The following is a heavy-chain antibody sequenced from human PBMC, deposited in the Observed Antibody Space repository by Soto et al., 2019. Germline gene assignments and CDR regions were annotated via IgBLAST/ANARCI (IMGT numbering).Heavy chain of an antibody. J-gene: IGHJ3*01. D-gene: IGHD3-3*01. V-gene: IGHV1-69*08. Sequence: QVQLVQSGAEVKKPGSSVTVSCKASGVTLRTYNIHWVRQAPGQGLEWMGRIVPFLGTANHAQKFQDRVTISADTSTGTVYMALSSLRSDDTAVYYCAGPFGVVPYDAFDVWGQGTRLTVSS. CDR2: IVPFLGTA. CDR1: GVTLRTYN. CDR3: AGPFGVVPYDAFDV.